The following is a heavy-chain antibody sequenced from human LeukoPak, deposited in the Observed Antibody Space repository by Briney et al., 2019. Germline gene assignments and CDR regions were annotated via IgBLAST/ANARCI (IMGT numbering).Heavy chain of an antibody. CDR1: GYTFTGYY. Sequence: ASVKVSCKASGYTFTGYYMHWVRQAPGQGLEWMGWINPNSGGTNYAQKFQGRVTMTRDTSIGTAYMELSRLRSDDTAVYYCARSYYDSSGYFFYWGQGTLVTVSS. CDR3: ARSYYDSSGYFFY. D-gene: IGHD3-22*01. V-gene: IGHV1-2*02. CDR2: INPNSGGT. J-gene: IGHJ4*02.